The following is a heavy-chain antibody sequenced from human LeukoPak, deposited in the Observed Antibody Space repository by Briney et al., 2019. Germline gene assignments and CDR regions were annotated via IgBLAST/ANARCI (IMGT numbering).Heavy chain of an antibody. CDR2: FDPEDGET. D-gene: IGHD3-16*01. CDR3: ASKGGFRIVALASSPFDY. Sequence: ASVKVSCKVSGYTLTELSMHWVRQAPGKGLEWMGGFDPEDGETIYAQKFQGRVTMTEDTSTDTAYMELSSLRSEDTAVYYCASKGGFRIVALASSPFDYWGQGTLVTVSS. J-gene: IGHJ4*02. CDR1: GYTLTELS. V-gene: IGHV1-24*01.